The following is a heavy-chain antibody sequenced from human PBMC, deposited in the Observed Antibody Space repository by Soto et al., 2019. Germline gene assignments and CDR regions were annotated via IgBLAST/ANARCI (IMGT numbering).Heavy chain of an antibody. Sequence: VASVKVSCKASGYTFTGYYMHWVRQAPGQGLEWMGWMNPNSGNTGYAQKFQGRVTMTRNTSISTAYMELSSLRSEDTAVYYCARMKRPIFGVHKWFDPWGQGTLVTVS. J-gene: IGHJ5*02. CDR2: MNPNSGNT. D-gene: IGHD3-3*01. CDR1: GYTFTGYY. V-gene: IGHV1-8*02. CDR3: ARMKRPIFGVHKWFDP.